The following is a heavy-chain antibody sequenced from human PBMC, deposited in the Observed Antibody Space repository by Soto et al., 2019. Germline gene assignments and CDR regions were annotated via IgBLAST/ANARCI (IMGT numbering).Heavy chain of an antibody. CDR1: GFTFSSYG. D-gene: IGHD4-17*01. CDR3: ASRTTVITPVGAFDI. J-gene: IGHJ3*02. Sequence: QVQLVESGGGVVQPGRSLRLSCAASGFTFSSYGMHWVRQAPGKGLEWVAVISYDGSNKYYADSVKGRFTISRDNSKNTLYLQMNSLRAEDTAVYYCASRTTVITPVGAFDIWGQGTMVTVSS. V-gene: IGHV3-30*03. CDR2: ISYDGSNK.